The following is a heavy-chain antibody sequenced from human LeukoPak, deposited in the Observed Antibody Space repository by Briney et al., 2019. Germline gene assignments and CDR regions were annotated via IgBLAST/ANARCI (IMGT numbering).Heavy chain of an antibody. J-gene: IGHJ4*02. CDR1: GYSIISDYF. CDR3: ARVVASTSIDS. Sequence: SETLSLTCIVSGYSIISDYFWGWVRQPPGKGPEWIGSIFHSGSVYYNPSLKSRVTISVDPSKNRFSLKLTSVTAADTAVYYCARVVASTSIDSWGQGTLVTVSS. V-gene: IGHV4-38-2*02. D-gene: IGHD2-15*01. CDR2: IFHSGSV.